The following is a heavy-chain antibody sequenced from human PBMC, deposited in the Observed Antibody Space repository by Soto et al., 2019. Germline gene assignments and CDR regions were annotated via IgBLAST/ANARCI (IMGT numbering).Heavy chain of an antibody. J-gene: IGHJ4*02. CDR1: GSSFTSYL. CDR2: IDPSDSYT. D-gene: IGHD4-17*01. V-gene: IGHV5-10-1*01. Sequence: SLKISGKGSGSSFTSYLIRWVRQMPGKGLELTGRIDPSDSYTNYSPSFQGHVTISADKSISTAYLQWSSLKASDTAMYYCARHDYGDYFAFDYWGQGTMVTVSS. CDR3: ARHDYGDYFAFDY.